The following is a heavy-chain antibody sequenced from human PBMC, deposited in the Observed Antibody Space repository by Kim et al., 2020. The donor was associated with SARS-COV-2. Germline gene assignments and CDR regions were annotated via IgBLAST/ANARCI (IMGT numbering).Heavy chain of an antibody. V-gene: IGHV3-9*01. J-gene: IGHJ4*02. CDR2: I. CDR3: EKNSGYDYAFDY. Sequence: IDYADSVKGRFTISRDNAKNSLYLQMNSLGAEDTVFNYCEKNSGYDYAFDYWGQGTLVTVST. D-gene: IGHD5-12*01.